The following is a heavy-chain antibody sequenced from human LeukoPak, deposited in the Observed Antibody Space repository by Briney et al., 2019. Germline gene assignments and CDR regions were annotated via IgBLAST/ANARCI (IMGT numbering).Heavy chain of an antibody. CDR2: IHFSGST. J-gene: IGHJ4*02. CDR3: ARRMGALDF. Sequence: SETLSLTCSVSGGSISNIIYYWAWVRLPPGKGLEWIGSIHFSGSTYYNPSLKSRVTISADTSKNQFSLRLNFVTAADTAVYYCARRMGALDFWGQGALVTVSS. V-gene: IGHV4-39*01. CDR1: GGSISNIIYY. D-gene: IGHD1-26*01.